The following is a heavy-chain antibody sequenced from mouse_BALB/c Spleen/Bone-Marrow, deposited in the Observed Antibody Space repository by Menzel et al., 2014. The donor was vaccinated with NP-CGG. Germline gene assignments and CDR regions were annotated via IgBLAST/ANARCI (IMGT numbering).Heavy chain of an antibody. CDR2: INPYYDVT. Sequence: EVQGVESGPELVKPGASVKMSCKASGYTFINYVMHWVKQKPGQGLEWIGYINPYYDVTKYNEKFKGKATLTSDKSSSTAYMELSSLTSEDSAVYYCARGVDFDYWARAPLSLSPQ. CDR1: GYTFINYV. V-gene: IGHV1-14*01. J-gene: IGHJ2*01. CDR3: ARGVDFDY.